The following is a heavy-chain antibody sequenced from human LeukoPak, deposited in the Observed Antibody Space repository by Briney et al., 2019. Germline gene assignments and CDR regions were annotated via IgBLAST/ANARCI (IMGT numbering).Heavy chain of an antibody. CDR3: ARGGYCSTTSCYFRTATFDY. CDR1: GYTFTSYG. CDR2: ISGYNGNT. Sequence: ASVKVSCKASGYTFTSYGISWVRQAPGQGLEWMGWISGYNGNTNYAQKLKGRVTMTTDTSTSTAYMDLRSLRSDDTAVYYCARGGYCSTTSCYFRTATFDYWGRGTLVTVSS. D-gene: IGHD2-2*03. V-gene: IGHV1-18*01. J-gene: IGHJ4*02.